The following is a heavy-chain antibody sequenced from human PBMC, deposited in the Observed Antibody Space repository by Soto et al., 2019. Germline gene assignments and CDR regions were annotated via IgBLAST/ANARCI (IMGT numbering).Heavy chain of an antibody. CDR2: ISAYNGNT. J-gene: IGHJ4*02. CDR3: ARGRLRFKGYCSGGSCYLSDFDY. Sequence: ASVKVSCKASGYTFTSYGISWVRQAPGQGLEWMGWISAYNGNTNYAQKLQGRVTMTTDTSTSTAYMELRSLRSDDTAVYYCARGRLRFKGYCSGGSCYLSDFDYWGQGTLVTVSS. D-gene: IGHD2-15*01. CDR1: GYTFTSYG. V-gene: IGHV1-18*01.